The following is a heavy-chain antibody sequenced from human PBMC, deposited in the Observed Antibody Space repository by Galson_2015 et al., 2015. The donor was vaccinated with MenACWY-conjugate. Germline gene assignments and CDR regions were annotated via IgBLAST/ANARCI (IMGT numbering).Heavy chain of an antibody. CDR3: ARDPVPSLTLDY. V-gene: IGHV1-69*13. CDR2: IIPIFGTA. Sequence: SVKVSCKASGGTFSSYAISWVRQAPGQGLEWMGGIIPIFGTANYAQKFQGRVTITADESTSTAYMELSSLRSEDTAVYYCARDPVPSLTLDYWGQGTLVTVSS. D-gene: IGHD4-23*01. CDR1: GGTFSSYA. J-gene: IGHJ4*02.